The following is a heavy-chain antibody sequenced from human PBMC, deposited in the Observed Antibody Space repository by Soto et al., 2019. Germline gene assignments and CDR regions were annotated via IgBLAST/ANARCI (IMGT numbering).Heavy chain of an antibody. D-gene: IGHD3-10*01. Sequence: QVQLVESGGGLVKPGGSLRLSCAASGFTFSDYYMAWIRQAPGKGLEYVSCISRDGDRMYYEDSVKGRFTISRDNAKNSLSLQMNSLRAEDTAVYYCARPNGESIHYYHGMDVWGQGTTVTVSS. CDR3: ARPNGESIHYYHGMDV. V-gene: IGHV3-11*01. CDR1: GFTFSDYY. CDR2: ISRDGDRM. J-gene: IGHJ6*02.